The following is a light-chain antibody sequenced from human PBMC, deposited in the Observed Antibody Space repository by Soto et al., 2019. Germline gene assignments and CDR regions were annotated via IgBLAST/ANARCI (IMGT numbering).Light chain of an antibody. J-gene: IGLJ1*01. Sequence: QSVLTQTASVSGSPGQSVTISFTGTNSDVGGYNYVSWYQQHPGKAPKLLIYDVSNRPSGASNRFSGSKSGNTASLTISGLQAEDEADYYCSSYTGSTTLHYVFGTGTKAPS. CDR2: DVS. CDR1: NSDVGGYNY. V-gene: IGLV2-14*01. CDR3: SSYTGSTTLHYV.